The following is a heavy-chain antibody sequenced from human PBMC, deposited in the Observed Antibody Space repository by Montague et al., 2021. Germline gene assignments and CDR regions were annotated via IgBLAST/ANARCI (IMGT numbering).Heavy chain of an antibody. D-gene: IGHD1-1*01. V-gene: IGHV3-23*01. CDR1: GFTLDSYM. CDR3: ARDGYNWIPYDY. J-gene: IGHJ4*02. CDR2: SSGTGADT. Sequence: SLRLSCAGSGFTLDSYMMSWARQAPGKGLEWVSASSGTGADTYYADSVKGRFTISRDNSKNTLYLQMDSLRDDDTAVYYCARDGYNWIPYDYWGQGTLVTVSS.